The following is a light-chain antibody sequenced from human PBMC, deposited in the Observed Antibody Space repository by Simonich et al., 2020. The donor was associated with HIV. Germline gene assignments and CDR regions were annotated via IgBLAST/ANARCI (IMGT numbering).Light chain of an antibody. CDR1: QSFSSN. Sequence: EIVMTQSPVTLSVSPGERATLSCRASQSFSSNVVWYQQKAGQAPRLLIHGASTRATGIPGRFSGSGSGTEFALTISSMQSEDFAVYYCQQYNKWPTFGGGTKVEIK. V-gene: IGKV3-15*01. CDR3: QQYNKWPT. J-gene: IGKJ4*01. CDR2: GAS.